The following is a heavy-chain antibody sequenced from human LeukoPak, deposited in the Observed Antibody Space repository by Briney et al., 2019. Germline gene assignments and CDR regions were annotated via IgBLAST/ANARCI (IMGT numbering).Heavy chain of an antibody. CDR3: VKGAWLDF. V-gene: IGHV3-23*01. Sequence: PWGSLRLSCAASGFPFRTFDMSWARQAPGKGLEWVSVISGSGGGTYYADSVKGRFTISRDDSRNTLYLQMNSLRAEDTAVYHCVKGAWLDFWGQGTLVAVSS. J-gene: IGHJ4*02. CDR2: ISGSGGGT. CDR1: GFPFRTFD.